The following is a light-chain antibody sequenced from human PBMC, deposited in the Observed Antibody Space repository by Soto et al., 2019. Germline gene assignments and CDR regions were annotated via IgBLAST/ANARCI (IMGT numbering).Light chain of an antibody. Sequence: EIVMTQSPATLSESPGERATLSCRTSQSVSSSLAWYQQKPGQAPSLLIYGASTRATGIPARFSGSGSGTEFTLTISSLQSEDCAVYYCQQYKNWPWTFGQGTKVDIK. CDR3: QQYKNWPWT. CDR2: GAS. J-gene: IGKJ1*01. CDR1: QSVSSS. V-gene: IGKV3-15*01.